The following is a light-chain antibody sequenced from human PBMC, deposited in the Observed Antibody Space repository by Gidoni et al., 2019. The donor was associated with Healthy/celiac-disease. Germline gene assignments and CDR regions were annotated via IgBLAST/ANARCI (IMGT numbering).Light chain of an antibody. CDR1: QSVSSY. J-gene: IGKJ3*01. CDR2: DAS. V-gene: IGKV3-11*01. Sequence: EILLTQSPATLSLSPGESATLSCRASQSVSSYLAWYQQKPGQAPRLLIYDASNRATGIPARFSGSGSGTDFTLTISSLEPEDFAVYYCQQRSNWPFTFXPXTKVDIK. CDR3: QQRSNWPFT.